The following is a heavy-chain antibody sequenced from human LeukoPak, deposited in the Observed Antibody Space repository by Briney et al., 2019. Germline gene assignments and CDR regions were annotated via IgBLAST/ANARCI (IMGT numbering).Heavy chain of an antibody. D-gene: IGHD3-3*01. J-gene: IGHJ4*02. CDR2: IRSKAYGGTT. V-gene: IGHV3-49*04. CDR1: GFTFGDYA. CDR3: TRDDGSPYYDFWSGGWGY. Sequence: SLRLSCTASGFTFGDYAMSWVRQAPGKGLEWVGFIRSKAYGGTTEYAASVKGRFTISRDDSKSIAYLQMNSLKTEDTAVYYCTRDDGSPYYDFWSGGWGYWGQGTLVTVSS.